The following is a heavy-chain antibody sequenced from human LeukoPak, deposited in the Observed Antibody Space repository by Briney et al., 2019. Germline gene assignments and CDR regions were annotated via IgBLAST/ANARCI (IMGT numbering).Heavy chain of an antibody. CDR1: GFTFSNYW. V-gene: IGHV3-7*01. J-gene: IGHJ5*02. Sequence: GGSLRLSCSASGFTFSNYWMSWVRQAPGKGLEGVANIKQDGSEKYYVDSVKGRFTNSRDNAKNSLYLQMNSLRAEDTAVYYCARDQYSYGYDWFDPWGQGTLVTVSS. CDR3: ARDQYSYGYDWFDP. D-gene: IGHD5-18*01. CDR2: IKQDGSEK.